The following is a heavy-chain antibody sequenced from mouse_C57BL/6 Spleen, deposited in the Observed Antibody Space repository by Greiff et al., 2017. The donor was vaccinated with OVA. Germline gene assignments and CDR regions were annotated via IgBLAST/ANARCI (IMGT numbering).Heavy chain of an antibody. CDR3: ARTGLFYGSSYGYFDY. CDR2: IYPRSGNT. CDR1: GYTFTSYG. V-gene: IGHV1-81*01. J-gene: IGHJ2*01. Sequence: QVQLQQSGAELARPGASVKLSCKASGYTFTSYGISWVKQRTGQGLEWIGEIYPRSGNTYYNEKFKGKATLTADKSSSTAYMELRSLTSEDSAVYFCARTGLFYGSSYGYFDYWGQGTTLTVSS. D-gene: IGHD1-1*01.